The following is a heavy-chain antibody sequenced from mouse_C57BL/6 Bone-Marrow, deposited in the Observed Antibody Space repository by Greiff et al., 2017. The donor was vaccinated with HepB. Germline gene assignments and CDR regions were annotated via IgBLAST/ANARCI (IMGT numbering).Heavy chain of an antibody. CDR3: TGDTTVVKDY. D-gene: IGHD1-1*01. V-gene: IGHV6-3*01. CDR1: GFTFSNYW. J-gene: IGHJ2*01. Sequence: EVKVEESGGGLVQPGGSMKLSCVASGFTFSNYWMNWVRQSPEKGLEWVAQIRLKSDNYATHYAESVKGRFTISRDDSKSSVYLQMNNLRAEDTGIYYCTGDTTVVKDYWGQGTTLTVSS. CDR2: IRLKSDNYAT.